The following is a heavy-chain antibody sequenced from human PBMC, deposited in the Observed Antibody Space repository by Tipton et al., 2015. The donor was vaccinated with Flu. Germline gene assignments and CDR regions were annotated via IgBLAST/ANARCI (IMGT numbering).Heavy chain of an antibody. CDR2: IIHSGTT. Sequence: LRLSCAVYGGSFSDYYWTWIRQSPGKGLEWIGAIIHSGTTNYNPSLKSRVTISQDTSKKQFSLNLGSVTAADTAMYYCARRPSCFSCGMDVWGQGTTVSVSS. CDR3: ARRPSCFSCGMDV. V-gene: IGHV4-34*12. J-gene: IGHJ6*02. D-gene: IGHD2-21*01. CDR1: GGSFSDYY.